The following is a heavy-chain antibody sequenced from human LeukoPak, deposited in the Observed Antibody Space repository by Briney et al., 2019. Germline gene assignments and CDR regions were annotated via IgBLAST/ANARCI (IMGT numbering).Heavy chain of an antibody. CDR2: VSTDESSI. CDR3: AKEFPSPIYGMDV. V-gene: IGHV3-74*01. J-gene: IGHJ6*02. D-gene: IGHD3-10*01. CDR1: GFTFSSYW. Sequence: GGSLRLSCAASGFTFSSYWMHWVRQVPGKGLVWVLGVSTDESSIRYADSVKGRFTISRDNARNTLYLQMDSLTAEDTAVYYCAKEFPSPIYGMDVWGQGTTVTVSS.